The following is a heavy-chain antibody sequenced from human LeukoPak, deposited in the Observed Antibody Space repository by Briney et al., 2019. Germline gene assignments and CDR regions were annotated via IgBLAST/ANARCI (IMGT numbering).Heavy chain of an antibody. J-gene: IGHJ5*02. CDR3: ARGQELRDWFDP. D-gene: IGHD2-21*01. V-gene: IGHV4-34*01. CDR1: GGSFSVYY. CDR2: INHSGST. Sequence: SETLSLTCAVYGGSFSVYYWSRIRQPPGKGLEWIGEINHSGSTNYNPSLKSRVTISVDTSKNQFSLKLSSVTAADTAVYYCARGQELRDWFDPWGQGTLVTVSS.